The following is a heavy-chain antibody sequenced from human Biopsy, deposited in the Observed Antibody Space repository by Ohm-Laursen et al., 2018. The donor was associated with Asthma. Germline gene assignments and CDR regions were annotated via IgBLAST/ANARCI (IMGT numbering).Heavy chain of an antibody. Sequence: SLRLSCAASGFTFSDSYMSWIRQAPGKGLEWISYIGSTRLYTNSADSVKGRFSISRDNAKNSLYLHMNSLRAEDTAVYYCARDSYSSGLYDDFESWGQGTLVTVSS. J-gene: IGHJ4*02. CDR3: ARDSYSSGLYDDFES. V-gene: IGHV3-11*05. CDR1: GFTFSDSY. D-gene: IGHD6-19*01. CDR2: IGSTRLYT.